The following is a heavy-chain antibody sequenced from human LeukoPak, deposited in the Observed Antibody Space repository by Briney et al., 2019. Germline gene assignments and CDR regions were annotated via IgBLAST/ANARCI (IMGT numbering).Heavy chain of an antibody. CDR1: GYTFTSYY. CDR2: IIPILGIA. J-gene: IGHJ4*02. D-gene: IGHD3-16*01. Sequence: SVKVSCKASGYTFTSYYMHWVRQAPGQGLEWMGRIIPILGIANYAQKFQGRVTITADKSTSTAYMELSSLRSEDTAVYYCARGRMGFGEDYWGQGTLVTVSS. CDR3: ARGRMGFGEDY. V-gene: IGHV1-69*04.